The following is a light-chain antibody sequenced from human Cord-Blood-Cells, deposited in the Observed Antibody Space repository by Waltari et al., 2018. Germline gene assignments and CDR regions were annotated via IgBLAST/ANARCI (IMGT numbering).Light chain of an antibody. Sequence: EIILKQSSRTLLLSPAERPTLSVRASQSVSSSYLAWYQQKPGQAHRLLTYGASSMATGIPERFSGSGSGADFTLTISRLEHEDFAVYYCQQYXSSPLTFX. V-gene: IGKV3-20*01. CDR3: QQYXSSPLT. CDR2: GAS. CDR1: QSVSSSY. J-gene: IGKJ4*01.